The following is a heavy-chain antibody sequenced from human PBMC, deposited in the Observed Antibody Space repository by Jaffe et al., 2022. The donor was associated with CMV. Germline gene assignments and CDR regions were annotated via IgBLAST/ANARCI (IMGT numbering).Heavy chain of an antibody. CDR3: ARGGPYNWFDP. CDR1: GGSISSYY. Sequence: QVQLQESGPGLVKPSETLSLTCTVSGGSISSYYWSWIRQPPGKGLEWIGYIYYSGSTNYNPSLKSRVTISVDTSKNQFSLKLSSVTAADTAVYYCARGGPYNWFDPWGQGTLVTVSS. CDR2: IYYSGST. V-gene: IGHV4-59*01. J-gene: IGHJ5*02.